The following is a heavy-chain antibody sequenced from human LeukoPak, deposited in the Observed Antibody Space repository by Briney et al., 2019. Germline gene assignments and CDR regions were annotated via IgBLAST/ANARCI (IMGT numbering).Heavy chain of an antibody. J-gene: IGHJ4*02. CDR2: IKSKTDGGTT. Sequence: GGSLRLSCAASGLTFSNAWMTWVRQAPGKGLEWVGRIKSKTDGGTTDYAAHVKGRFAISRDDSKITLYLQMQSLETEDTAVYYCTTDYSNGLWGQGTLVTVSP. D-gene: IGHD1-26*01. V-gene: IGHV3-15*01. CDR3: TTDYSNGL. CDR1: GLTFSNAW.